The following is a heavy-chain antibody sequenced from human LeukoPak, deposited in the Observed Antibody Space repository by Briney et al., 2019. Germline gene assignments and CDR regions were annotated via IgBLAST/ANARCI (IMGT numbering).Heavy chain of an antibody. D-gene: IGHD4-17*01. Sequence: GGSLRLSCAASGFTFDDYAMHWVRQAPGKGLEWVSSISSSSSYIYYADSVKGRFTISRDNAKNSLYLQMNSLRAEDTAVYYCARAYGDYVDSFDYWGQGTLVTVSS. CDR2: ISSSSSYI. CDR3: ARAYGDYVDSFDY. V-gene: IGHV3-21*01. CDR1: GFTFDDYA. J-gene: IGHJ4*02.